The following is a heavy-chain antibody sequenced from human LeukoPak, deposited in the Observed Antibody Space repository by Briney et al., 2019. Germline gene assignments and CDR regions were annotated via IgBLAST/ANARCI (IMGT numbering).Heavy chain of an antibody. CDR2: ISTYASST. D-gene: IGHD4-11*01. J-gene: IGHJ4*02. CDR3: TGHHQAYSRTY. Sequence: PGGSLRLSCAGSGFTFSSYWMHWVRQAPGKGLVWVSRISTYASSTTYADSVKGRFTISRDNAKGTLYLQMSSLRAEDTAVYYCTGHHQAYSRTYWGQGTLVTVSS. V-gene: IGHV3-74*01. CDR1: GFTFSSYW.